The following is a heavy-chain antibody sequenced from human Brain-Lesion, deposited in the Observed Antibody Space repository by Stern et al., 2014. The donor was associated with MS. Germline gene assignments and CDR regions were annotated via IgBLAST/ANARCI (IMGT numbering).Heavy chain of an antibody. V-gene: IGHV1-69*06. Sequence: VQLVESGAEVKKPGSSVKVSCKASGGTFTTHPITWCRQAPGQGLDWMGGIIPFFNTTNCAQNFQGRTTITADKSTGTTYMEISSLRSDDTAVYYCASSVVASGHWGQGTLVIVS. CDR1: GGTFTTHP. D-gene: IGHD2-21*01. CDR3: ASSVVASGH. CDR2: IIPFFNTT. J-gene: IGHJ4*02.